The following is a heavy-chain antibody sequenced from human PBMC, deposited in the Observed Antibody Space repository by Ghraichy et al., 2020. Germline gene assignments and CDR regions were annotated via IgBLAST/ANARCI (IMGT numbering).Heavy chain of an antibody. D-gene: IGHD3-10*01. J-gene: IGHJ4*02. CDR1: GDSVSSDSYH. Sequence: SETLSLTCSVSGDSVSSDSYHWSWIRQAPGKGLEWIGCFSYSGSTYYNPSLKSRVTISIDTSKNQFSLRLSSVTAADTAMYYCATYVAGGSGRGFWGQGALVSVSS. CDR2: FSYSGST. V-gene: IGHV4-61*01. CDR3: ATYVAGGSGRGF.